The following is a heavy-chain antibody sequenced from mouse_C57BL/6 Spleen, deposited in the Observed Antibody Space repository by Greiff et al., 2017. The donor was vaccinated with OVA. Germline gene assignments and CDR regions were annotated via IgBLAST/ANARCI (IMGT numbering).Heavy chain of an antibody. CDR3: ARSYYSNDDYYAMDY. CDR2: IDPSDSYT. CDR1: GYTFTSYW. J-gene: IGHJ4*01. V-gene: IGHV1-69*01. Sequence: QVQLQQPGAELVMPGASVKLSCKASGYTFTSYWMHWVKQRPGQGLEWIGEIDPSDSYTNYNQKFKGKSTLTVDKSSSTAYMQLSSLTSEDSAVYYCARSYYSNDDYYAMDYWGQGTSVTVSS. D-gene: IGHD2-5*01.